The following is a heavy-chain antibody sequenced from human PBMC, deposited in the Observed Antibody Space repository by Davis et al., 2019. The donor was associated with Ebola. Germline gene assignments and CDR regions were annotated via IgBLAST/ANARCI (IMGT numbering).Heavy chain of an antibody. CDR2: ISPYNGNT. D-gene: IGHD2-2*02. CDR1: GYTFTIYD. Sequence: AASVKVSCKASGYTFTIYDIIWVRQAPGQGLEWMGWISPYNGNTNYAQKLKGRVTMTTDTSTSPAYMELRSLRSDDTAVYSCARARGYCSSNSCYTYAFDIWGQGTMVTVSS. V-gene: IGHV1-18*04. J-gene: IGHJ3*02. CDR3: ARARGYCSSNSCYTYAFDI.